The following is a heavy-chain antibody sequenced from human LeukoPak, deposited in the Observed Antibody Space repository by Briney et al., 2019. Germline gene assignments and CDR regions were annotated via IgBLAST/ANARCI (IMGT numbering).Heavy chain of an antibody. Sequence: GGSLRLSCVTSGFTFSGYWMHWVRQAPGKGLVWVSRISSDGTSRTYADSVQGRFSISRDNAKNMLYLQMNSLRVEDTAMYYCLMYTSGWDWGQGTLATVSS. V-gene: IGHV3-74*01. J-gene: IGHJ4*02. CDR2: ISSDGTSR. CDR1: GFTFSGYW. CDR3: LMYTSGWD. D-gene: IGHD6-19*01.